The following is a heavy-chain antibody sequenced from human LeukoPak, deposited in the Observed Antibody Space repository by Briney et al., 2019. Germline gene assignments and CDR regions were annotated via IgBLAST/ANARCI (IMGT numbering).Heavy chain of an antibody. CDR2: IIPIFGTA. CDR3: ARDARGYYDFWSGYFSKFDP. CDR1: GGTFSSYA. Sequence: ASVKVSCKASGGTFSSYAISWVRQAPGQGLEWMGGIIPIFGTANYAQKFQGRVTTTTDESPSTAYMELSSLRSEDTAVYYCARDARGYYDFWSGYFSKFDPWGQGTLVTVCS. D-gene: IGHD3-3*01. V-gene: IGHV1-69*05. J-gene: IGHJ5*02.